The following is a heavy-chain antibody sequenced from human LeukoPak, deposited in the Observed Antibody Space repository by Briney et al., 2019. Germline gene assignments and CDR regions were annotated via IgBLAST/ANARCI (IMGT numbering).Heavy chain of an antibody. CDR3: AREIRSYGSGSYYNRGYYYYYGMDV. CDR1: GGSFSGYY. J-gene: IGHJ6*04. V-gene: IGHV4-34*01. D-gene: IGHD3-10*01. Sequence: SETLSLTCAVYGGSFSGYYWSWIRQPPGKGLEWIGEINHSGSTNYNPSLKSRVTTSVDTSKNQFSLKLSSVTAADTAVYYCAREIRSYGSGSYYNRGYYYYYGMDVWGKGTTVTVSS. CDR2: INHSGST.